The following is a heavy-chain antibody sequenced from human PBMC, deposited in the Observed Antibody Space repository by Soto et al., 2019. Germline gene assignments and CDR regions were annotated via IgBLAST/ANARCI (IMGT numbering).Heavy chain of an antibody. CDR2: INAGNGNT. CDR1: GYTFTSYA. V-gene: IGHV1-3*01. CDR3: AAGIAGAGMGYYYGMDV. J-gene: IGHJ6*02. D-gene: IGHD6-19*01. Sequence: ASVKVSCKASGYTFTSYAMHWVRQAPGQRLEWMGWINAGNGNTKYSQKFQGRVTITRDTSASTAYMELSSLRSEDTAVYYCAAGIAGAGMGYYYGMDVWGQGTTVTVSS.